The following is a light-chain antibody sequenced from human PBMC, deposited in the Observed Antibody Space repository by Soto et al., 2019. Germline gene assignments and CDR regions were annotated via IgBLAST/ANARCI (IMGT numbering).Light chain of an antibody. Sequence: EIVLTPSPATLSLSPGERATLSCRASQSVSIYLAWYQQKPGQAPRLLIYGGSSRATGIPVRFSGSGSETDFTLTITGLEPEDFAVYYCQQYSSSRTFGQGTKV. CDR1: QSVSIY. CDR2: GGS. J-gene: IGKJ1*01. V-gene: IGKV3-20*01. CDR3: QQYSSSRT.